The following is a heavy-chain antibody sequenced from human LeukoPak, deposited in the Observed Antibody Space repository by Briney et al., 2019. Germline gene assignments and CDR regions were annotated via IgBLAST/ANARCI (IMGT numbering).Heavy chain of an antibody. J-gene: IGHJ3*02. CDR3: ATLYYDILTGYYDAFDI. CDR1: GYTFTGYY. V-gene: IGHV1-2*02. CDR2: INPNSGGT. Sequence: ASVKVSCKASGYTFTGYYMHWVRQAPGQGLEWMGWINPNSGGTNYAQKFQGRVTMTRDTSISTAYMELSRLRSDDTAVYYCATLYYDILTGYYDAFDIWGQGTTVTVSS. D-gene: IGHD3-9*01.